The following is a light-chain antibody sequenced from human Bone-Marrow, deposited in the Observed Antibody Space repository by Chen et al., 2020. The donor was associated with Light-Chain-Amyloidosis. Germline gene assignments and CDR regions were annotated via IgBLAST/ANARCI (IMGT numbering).Light chain of an antibody. J-gene: IGLJ2*01. CDR3: QSADSSGTYEVI. V-gene: IGLV3-25*03. CDR2: RDT. Sequence: SSELTQPPSVSVSPGQPARINCSGDDLPTKYAYWYQQKPGQAPVLVIHRDTERPSGISERFSGSSSGTTATLTISGVQAEDEADYHCQSADSSGTYEVIFGGGTKLTVL. CDR1: DLPTKY.